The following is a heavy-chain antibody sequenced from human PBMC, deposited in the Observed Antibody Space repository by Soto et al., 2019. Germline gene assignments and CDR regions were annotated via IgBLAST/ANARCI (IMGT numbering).Heavy chain of an antibody. CDR1: GFTFSSYS. CDR2: ISSSSSYI. Sequence: EVQLVESGGGLVKPGGSLRLSCAASGFTFSSYSMNWVRQAPGKGLEWVSSISSSSSYIYYADSVKGRFTISRDNAKNSLYLQMNSLRAEDTAVYYCAGAAADTNWFDPWGQGTLVTVSS. D-gene: IGHD6-13*01. J-gene: IGHJ5*02. V-gene: IGHV3-21*01. CDR3: AGAAADTNWFDP.